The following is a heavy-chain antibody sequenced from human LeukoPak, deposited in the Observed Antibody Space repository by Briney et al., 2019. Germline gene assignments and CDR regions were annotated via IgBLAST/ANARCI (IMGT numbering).Heavy chain of an antibody. Sequence: PGGSLRLSCAASGFTFSSYNMDWVRQAPGKGLEWVSFIDTSSRYIYQADSVKGRFTISRDNAKRSLFLQMNSMRAEDTAVYYCARVGGHCTSTSCPPPDYWGQGTLVTVSS. CDR1: GFTFSSYN. J-gene: IGHJ4*02. CDR3: ARVGGHCTSTSCPPPDY. V-gene: IGHV3-21*01. CDR2: IDTSSRYI. D-gene: IGHD2-2*01.